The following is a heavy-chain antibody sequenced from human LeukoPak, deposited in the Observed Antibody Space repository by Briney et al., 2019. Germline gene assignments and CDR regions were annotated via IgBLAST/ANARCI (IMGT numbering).Heavy chain of an antibody. D-gene: IGHD3-3*01. CDR3: ARGSYYDFWSGYYGESNWFDP. CDR1: GGSFSGYY. Sequence: PSETLSLTCAVYGGSFSGYYWSWIRQPPGKGLEWIGEINHSGSTNYNPSLKSRVTISVDTSKNQFSLKLGSVTAAGTAVYYCARGSYYDFWSGYYGESNWFDPWGQGTLVTVSS. CDR2: INHSGST. J-gene: IGHJ5*02. V-gene: IGHV4-34*01.